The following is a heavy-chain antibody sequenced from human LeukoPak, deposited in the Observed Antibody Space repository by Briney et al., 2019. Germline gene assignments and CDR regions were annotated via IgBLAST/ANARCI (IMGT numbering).Heavy chain of an antibody. D-gene: IGHD5-24*01. J-gene: IGHJ4*02. CDR2: IYHSGST. CDR3: ARPRYNPYYFDY. CDR1: GYPISSGYY. V-gene: IGHV4-38-2*01. Sequence: SEPLSLTCAVSGYPISSGYYWGWIRQPPGKGPEWIGSIYHSGSTYYNPSLKSRVTISVDTSKNQFSLKLSSVTAADTAVYYCARPRYNPYYFDYWGQGTLVTVSS.